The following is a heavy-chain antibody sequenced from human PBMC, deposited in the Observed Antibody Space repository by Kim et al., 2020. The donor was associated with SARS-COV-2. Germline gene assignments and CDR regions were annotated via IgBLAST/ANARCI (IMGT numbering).Heavy chain of an antibody. CDR3: ARENYDSSGYYYVRPNYYYGMDV. CDR1: GFTFSSYW. V-gene: IGHV3-7*03. D-gene: IGHD3-22*01. Sequence: GGSLRLSFAASGFTFSSYWMSWVRQAPGKGLEWVANIKQDGSEKYYVDSVKGRFTISRDNAKNSLYLQMNSLRAEDTAVYYCARENYDSSGYYYVRPNYYYGMDVWGQGTTVTVSS. J-gene: IGHJ6*02. CDR2: IKQDGSEK.